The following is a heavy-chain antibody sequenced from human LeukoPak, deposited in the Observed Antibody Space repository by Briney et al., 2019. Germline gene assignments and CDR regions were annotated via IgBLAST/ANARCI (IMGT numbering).Heavy chain of an antibody. CDR1: GFTFSSYG. CDR2: IWYDGSNK. V-gene: IGHV3-33*01. J-gene: IGHJ6*02. Sequence: PGGSLRLSCAASGFTFSSYGMHWVRQAPGKGLEWVAVIWYDGSNKYYADSVKGRFTISRDNSKNTLYLQMNSLRAEDTPVYYCAREAVSDILTGYYPYYYYGMDVWGQGTTVTVSS. D-gene: IGHD3-9*01. CDR3: AREAVSDILTGYYPYYYYGMDV.